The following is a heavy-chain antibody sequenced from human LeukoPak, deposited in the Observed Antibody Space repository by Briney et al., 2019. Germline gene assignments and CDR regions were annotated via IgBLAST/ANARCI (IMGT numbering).Heavy chain of an antibody. V-gene: IGHV3-30*02. D-gene: IGHD3-10*01. CDR1: GFTFSSYG. CDR3: AKDGSLWFGEAPTDY. CDR2: IWYDGSNK. Sequence: GGSLRLYCAASGFTFSSYGMHWVRQAPGKGLEWVAVIWYDGSNKYYADSVKGRFTISRDNSKNTLYLQMNSLRAEDTAVYYCAKDGSLWFGEAPTDYWGQGTLVTVSS. J-gene: IGHJ4*02.